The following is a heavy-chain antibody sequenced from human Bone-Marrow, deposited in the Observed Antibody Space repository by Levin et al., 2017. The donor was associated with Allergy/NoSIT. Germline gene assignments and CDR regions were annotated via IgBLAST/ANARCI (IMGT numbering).Heavy chain of an antibody. D-gene: IGHD6-19*01. CDR2: INRDGSLS. CDR3: TRDPYAAGHQSVF. CDR1: GFTFTDSW. Sequence: ASVKVSCAASGFTFTDSWMHWVRQRPGKGLVWVAGINRDGSLSNAADSVKGRFTVSRDNARNTVSLQMNSLRVEDTAVYYCTRDPYAAGHQSVFWGQGTLVTVSS. V-gene: IGHV3-74*01. J-gene: IGHJ4*02.